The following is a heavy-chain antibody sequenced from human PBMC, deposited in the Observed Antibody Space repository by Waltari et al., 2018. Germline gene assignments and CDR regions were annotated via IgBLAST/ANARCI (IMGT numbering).Heavy chain of an antibody. D-gene: IGHD3-16*01. J-gene: IGHJ4*02. CDR2: ICYNGSEE. V-gene: IGHV3-30*15. CDR3: ATYYDSHGHYFATGFDH. Sequence: QVQLVESGGGVVQPGTSLRLSCAVSGIICSKYRIHWVGQAPGTGLEWVALICYNGSEEYYADSVKGRFTVSRDNSERTVYLQMSSLRPEDTALYYCATYYDSHGHYFATGFDHWGQGTLVTVSS. CDR1: GIICSKYR.